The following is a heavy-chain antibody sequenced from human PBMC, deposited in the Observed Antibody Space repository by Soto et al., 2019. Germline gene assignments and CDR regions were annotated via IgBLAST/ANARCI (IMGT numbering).Heavy chain of an antibody. CDR1: GFTFSSYA. D-gene: IGHD1-26*01. V-gene: IGHV3-23*01. CDR2: LSGSGSTT. J-gene: IGHJ6*02. CDR3: ASGRGRYFYYGMDV. Sequence: PGGSLRLSCAASGFTFSSYAMSWVRQAPGKGLEWVSALSGSGSTTYHADSVKGRFTISRDNSKNTLYLQMNSLRAEDTAVYYCASGRGRYFYYGMDVWGQGTTVTVSS.